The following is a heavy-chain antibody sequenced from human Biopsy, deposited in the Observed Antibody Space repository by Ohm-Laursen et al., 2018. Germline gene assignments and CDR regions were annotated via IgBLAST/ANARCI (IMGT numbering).Heavy chain of an antibody. CDR2: IFYRGST. D-gene: IGHD3-22*01. CDR1: GGSISNNNYY. J-gene: IGHJ5*02. CDR3: ARDYDTSGYYYLS. Sequence: SHTLSLTCTVSGGSISNNNYYWGWIRQPPGKGLEWIGSIFYRGSTHYKPSLKSRVNISVDTSKNQFSLKLNSLTAADTAVYYCARDYDTSGYYYLSWGQGTLVTVSS. V-gene: IGHV4-39*01.